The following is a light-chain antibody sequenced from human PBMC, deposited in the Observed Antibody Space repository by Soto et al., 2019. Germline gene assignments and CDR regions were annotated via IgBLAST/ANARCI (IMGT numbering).Light chain of an antibody. CDR1: QSIRTY. CDR3: HQGYGPPLT. J-gene: IGKJ4*01. Sequence: DIQMTQSPSSLSASVGDRVTITCRTSQSIRTYLNWYQQKPGKAPKLLIYAASNLESGVPSRFSGSGSGTDFTLTISSLQPEDFATYYCHQGYGPPLTFGGGTKVEIK. CDR2: AAS. V-gene: IGKV1-39*01.